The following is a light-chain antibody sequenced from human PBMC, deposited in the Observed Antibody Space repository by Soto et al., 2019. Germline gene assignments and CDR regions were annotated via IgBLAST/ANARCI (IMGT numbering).Light chain of an antibody. CDR1: SSDVGGYKY. Sequence: QSALTQPASVSGSPGQSITISCTGTSSDVGGYKYVSWYQQHPDKAPKLIIFEVSNRPSGISSRFSGSKSGNTASLTISGLQAEDEAEYYCSSYAGYSTSVVFGGGTKLTVL. V-gene: IGLV2-14*01. CDR2: EVS. CDR3: SSYAGYSTSVV. J-gene: IGLJ2*01.